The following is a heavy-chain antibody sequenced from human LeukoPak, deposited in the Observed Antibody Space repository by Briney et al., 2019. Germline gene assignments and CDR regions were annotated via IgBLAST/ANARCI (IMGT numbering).Heavy chain of an antibody. CDR3: ARDRNPDLGYYDFWSGPNGMDV. CDR1: GGTFSSYA. Sequence: SVKVSCKASGGTFSSYAISWVRQAPGQGLEWMGRIIPILGIANYAQKFQGRVTMTRDTSTSTVYMELSSLRSEDTAVYYCARDRNPDLGYYDFWSGPNGMDVWGQGTTVTVSS. V-gene: IGHV1-69*04. J-gene: IGHJ6*02. CDR2: IIPILGIA. D-gene: IGHD3-3*01.